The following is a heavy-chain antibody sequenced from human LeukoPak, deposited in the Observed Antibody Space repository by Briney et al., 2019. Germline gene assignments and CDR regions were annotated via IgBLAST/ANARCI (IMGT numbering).Heavy chain of an antibody. V-gene: IGHV3-48*03. J-gene: IGHJ4*02. Sequence: GGSLRLSCAASGCTFSSYEMNWVRQAPGKGLEWVSYISSSGSTIYYADSVKGRFTISRDNAKSSLFLQMNSLGAEDTAVYYCVRWDHWGQETLVTVSS. CDR1: GCTFSSYE. CDR3: VRWDH. CDR2: ISSSGSTI.